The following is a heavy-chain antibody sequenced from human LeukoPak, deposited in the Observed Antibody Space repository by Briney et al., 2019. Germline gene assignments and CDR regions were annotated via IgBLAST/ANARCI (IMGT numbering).Heavy chain of an antibody. Sequence: SETLSLTCTVSGGSISISTYYCGWIRQPPGKGLEWIGNIYYSGSTYYNPSLKSRVTISVDTSKNQFSLRLSSVTAADTAVYYCARLGTGYDSSGYSIGWFDPWGQGTLVTVSS. CDR1: GGSISISTYY. CDR3: ARLGTGYDSSGYSIGWFDP. V-gene: IGHV4-39*01. CDR2: IYYSGST. D-gene: IGHD3-22*01. J-gene: IGHJ5*02.